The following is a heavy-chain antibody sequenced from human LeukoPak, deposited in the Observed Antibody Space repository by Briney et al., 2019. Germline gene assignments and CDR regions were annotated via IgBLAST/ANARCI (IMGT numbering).Heavy chain of an antibody. D-gene: IGHD6-6*01. Sequence: SETLSLTCTVSGGSISSYYWSWIRQPPGKGLEWIGYIYYSGSTNYNPSLKSRVTISVDTSKNQFSLKLSSVTAADTAVYYCARDVYSSSSRFDYWGQGTLVTVSS. CDR1: GGSISSYY. V-gene: IGHV4-59*12. CDR2: IYYSGST. J-gene: IGHJ4*02. CDR3: ARDVYSSSSRFDY.